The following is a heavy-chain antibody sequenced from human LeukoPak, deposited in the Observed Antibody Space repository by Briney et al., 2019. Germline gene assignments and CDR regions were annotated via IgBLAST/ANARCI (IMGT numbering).Heavy chain of an antibody. CDR3: ARESYRGSYYSPYDY. J-gene: IGHJ4*02. Sequence: SETLSLTCTVSGGSISSYYWSWIRQPAGKGLEWIGRIYTSRSTNYNPSLKSRVTMSVDTSKNQFSLKLSSVTAADTAVYYCARESYRGSYYSPYDYWGQGTLVTVSS. D-gene: IGHD1-26*01. CDR2: IYTSRST. CDR1: GGSISSYY. V-gene: IGHV4-4*07.